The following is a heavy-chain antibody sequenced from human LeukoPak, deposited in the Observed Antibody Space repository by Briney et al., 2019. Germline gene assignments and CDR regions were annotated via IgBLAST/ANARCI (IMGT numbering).Heavy chain of an antibody. D-gene: IGHD6-19*01. V-gene: IGHV3-48*04. J-gene: IGHJ4*02. CDR3: ARWLNGSGFDY. CDR1: GFTFSSYW. CDR2: ISSSGSTI. Sequence: GGSLRLSCAASGFTFSSYWMSWVRQAPGKGLEWVPYISSSGSTIYYADSVKGRFTISRDNAKNPLYLQMNSLRVEDTAVYYCARWLNGSGFDYWGQGTLVTVSS.